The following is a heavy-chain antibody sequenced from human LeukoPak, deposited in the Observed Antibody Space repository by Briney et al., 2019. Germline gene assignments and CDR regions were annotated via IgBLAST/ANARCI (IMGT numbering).Heavy chain of an antibody. V-gene: IGHV1-2*02. J-gene: IGHJ4*02. CDR2: INPNSGGT. Sequence: ASAKVSCKASGYTFTGYYMHWVRQAPGQGLEWMGWINPNSGGTNYAQKFQGRVTMTRDTSISTAYMELSRLRSDDTAVYYCARTTPKSYDYVWGSYRLWGQGTLVTVSS. CDR3: ARTTPKSYDYVWGSYRL. D-gene: IGHD3-16*02. CDR1: GYTFTGYY.